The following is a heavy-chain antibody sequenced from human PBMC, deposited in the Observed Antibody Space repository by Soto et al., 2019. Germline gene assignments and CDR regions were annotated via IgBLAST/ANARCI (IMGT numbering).Heavy chain of an antibody. CDR3: ASGWSLDS. V-gene: IGHV6-1*01. CDR2: TYYRSKWHF. CDR1: GDSVSSTSAA. D-gene: IGHD6-19*01. J-gene: IGHJ4*02. Sequence: SQTLSLTCVISGDSVSSTSAAWNWIRQSPSRGLEWLGRTYYRSKWHFDYAVSVQSRITINPDTSKNQFSLQLNSVTPEDTALYYCASGWSLDSWGLGTLVTVSS.